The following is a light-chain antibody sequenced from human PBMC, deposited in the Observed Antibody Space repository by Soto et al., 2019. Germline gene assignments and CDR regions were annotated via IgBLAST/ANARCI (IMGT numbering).Light chain of an antibody. V-gene: IGKV3-11*01. Sequence: EIVLTQSPATLSLSKGEGATLSCRARQSITNYLAWYQQKPGQAPRLLIYDVSNRATGIPARFSGSGSGTDFTLTIGSLEPEDFAVYYCQQRSNWPQITFGQGTRLEIK. CDR1: QSITNY. CDR3: QQRSNWPQIT. J-gene: IGKJ5*01. CDR2: DVS.